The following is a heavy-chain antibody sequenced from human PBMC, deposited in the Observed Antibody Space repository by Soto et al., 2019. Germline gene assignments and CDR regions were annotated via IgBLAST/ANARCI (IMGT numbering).Heavy chain of an antibody. Sequence: GESLKISCKGSGYSFTSYWIGWVRQMPGKGLEWMGIIYPGDSDTRYSPSFQGQVTISADKSISTAYLQWSSLKASDTAMYYCARIFRAASTWSGSWFDPWGQGTLVTVSS. CDR2: IYPGDSDT. D-gene: IGHD3-3*01. J-gene: IGHJ5*02. CDR3: ARIFRAASTWSGSWFDP. CDR1: GYSFTSYW. V-gene: IGHV5-51*01.